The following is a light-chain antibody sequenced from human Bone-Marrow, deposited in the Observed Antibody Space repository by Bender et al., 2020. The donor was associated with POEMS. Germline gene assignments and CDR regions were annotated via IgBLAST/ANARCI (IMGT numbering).Light chain of an antibody. J-gene: IGLJ3*02. CDR1: SSDVGAYNY. CDR3: SSYAGDYNLV. CDR2: DVN. V-gene: IGLV2-14*01. Sequence: QSALTQPASVSGSPGQSITISCTGTSSDVGAYNYVSWYQQHPGKAPKLMIFDVNNRPSGVSNRFTGSKSGNTASLTVSGLQAEDEADYYCSSYAGDYNLVFGGGTKLTVL.